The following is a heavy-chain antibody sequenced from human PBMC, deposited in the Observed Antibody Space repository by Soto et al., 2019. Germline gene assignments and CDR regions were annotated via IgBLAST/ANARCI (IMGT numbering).Heavy chain of an antibody. J-gene: IGHJ4*02. Sequence: QVQLQESGPGLVKPSETLSLTCTVSGGSISSYYWSWIRQPPGKGLEWIGFIYDSESTNYNPSLKSRVTISLDTSKNQFSLELSSVTAADTAVYYCATFLWFGELPTYWGQGTLVTVSS. CDR1: GGSISSYY. V-gene: IGHV4-59*08. D-gene: IGHD3-10*01. CDR2: IYDSEST. CDR3: ATFLWFGELPTY.